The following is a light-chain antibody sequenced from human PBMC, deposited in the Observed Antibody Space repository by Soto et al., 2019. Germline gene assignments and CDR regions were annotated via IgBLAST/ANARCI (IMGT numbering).Light chain of an antibody. CDR2: KAS. Sequence: DIQLTHSPSTLSASIGDRVTITCRASQSIGSWLAWYQQRPGKAPNVLIYKASNLERGVPSRFSGSGSETEFTLTISSLQPEDFATYYCQHYNSYSEAFGQGTKVELK. J-gene: IGKJ1*01. CDR3: QHYNSYSEA. CDR1: QSIGSW. V-gene: IGKV1-5*03.